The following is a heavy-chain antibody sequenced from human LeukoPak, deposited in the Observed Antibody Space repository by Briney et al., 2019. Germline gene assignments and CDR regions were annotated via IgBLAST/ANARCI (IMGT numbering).Heavy chain of an antibody. CDR1: GGTFSSYA. D-gene: IGHD4-11*01. Sequence: SCKASGGTFSSYAMHWVCQAPGKGLEWVAVISYDGSNKYYADSVKGRFTISRDNSKNTLYLQMNSLRAEDTAVYYCARDPSNYGDYYYGMDVWGQGTTVTVSS. V-gene: IGHV3-30-3*01. CDR3: ARDPSNYGDYYYGMDV. CDR2: ISYDGSNK. J-gene: IGHJ6*02.